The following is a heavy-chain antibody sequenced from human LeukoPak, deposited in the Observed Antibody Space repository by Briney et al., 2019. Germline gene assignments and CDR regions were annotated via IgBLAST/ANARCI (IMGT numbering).Heavy chain of an antibody. V-gene: IGHV1-69*13. D-gene: IGHD3-22*01. Sequence: SVKVSCKASGGTFSSYAISWVRQAPGQGLEWMGGIIPIFGTANYAQKFQGRVTITADESTSTAYMELSSLRSEDTAVYYCAKPPGFNTKWFSGRFFDSWGPGTLVAVSS. CDR3: AKPPGFNTKWFSGRFFDS. J-gene: IGHJ4*02. CDR1: GGTFSSYA. CDR2: IIPIFGTA.